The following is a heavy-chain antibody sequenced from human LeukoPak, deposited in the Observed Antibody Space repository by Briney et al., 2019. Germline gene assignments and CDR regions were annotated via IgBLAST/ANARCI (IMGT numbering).Heavy chain of an antibody. CDR2: IKNDGSET. D-gene: IGHD6-19*01. J-gene: IGHJ4*02. V-gene: IGHV3-7*03. CDR1: GFNFRDHW. CDR3: VKNDGWFHLAQ. Sequence: GGSLRLSCAVSGFNFRDHWMDWVRQAPGGLQWVGHIKNDGSETYYLDSLKGRFSISRDNTNNALYLQMNSLRVEDTAVYYCVKNDGWFHLAQWGQGTLVTVSS.